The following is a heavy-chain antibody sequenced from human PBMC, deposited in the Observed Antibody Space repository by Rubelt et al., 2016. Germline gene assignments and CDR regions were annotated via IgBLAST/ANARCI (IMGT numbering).Heavy chain of an antibody. D-gene: IGHD1-26*01. J-gene: IGHJ6*02. CDR3: ASVVPGSYYYYGMDV. V-gene: IGHV1-69*06. CDR1: GGTFSSYA. Sequence: QVQLVQSGAEVKKPGSSVKVSCKASGGTFSSYAISWVRQAPGQGLEWLGGIIPIFGTANYAQKFQGRVTMTRDTSTSTVYMELSSMRSDDTAVYYCASVVPGSYYYYGMDVWGQGTTVTVSS. CDR2: IIPIFGTA.